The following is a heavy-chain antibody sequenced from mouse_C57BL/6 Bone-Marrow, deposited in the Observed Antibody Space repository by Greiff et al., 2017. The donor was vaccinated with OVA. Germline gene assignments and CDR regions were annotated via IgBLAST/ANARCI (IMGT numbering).Heavy chain of an antibody. Sequence: QVQLQQPGAELVKPGASVKVSCKASGYTFTSYWMHWVKQRPGQGLEWIGRIHPSDSDPTYNQKFKGQATLTVAKSSSTAYMQLSSLTSEDSAVYYCASYSNYVGFAYWGQGTLVTVSA. CDR3: ASYSNYVGFAY. CDR1: GYTFTSYW. D-gene: IGHD2-5*01. V-gene: IGHV1-74*01. CDR2: IHPSDSDP. J-gene: IGHJ3*01.